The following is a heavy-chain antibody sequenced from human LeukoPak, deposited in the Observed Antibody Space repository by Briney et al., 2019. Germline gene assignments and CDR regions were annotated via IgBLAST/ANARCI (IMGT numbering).Heavy chain of an antibody. D-gene: IGHD6-19*01. CDR1: GFTFSSYG. CDR3: ARENRYSSGWYFLDY. CDR2: ISYDGSNK. Sequence: GGSLRLSCAVSGFTFSSYGMHWVRQAPGKGLEWVTVISYDGSNKYYADSVKGRFTISRDNSKNTLYLQMNSLRAEDTAVYYCARENRYSSGWYFLDYWGQGTLVTVSS. J-gene: IGHJ4*02. V-gene: IGHV3-30*03.